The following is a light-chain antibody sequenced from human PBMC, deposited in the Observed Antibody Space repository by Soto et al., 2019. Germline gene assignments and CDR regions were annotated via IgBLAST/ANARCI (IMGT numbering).Light chain of an antibody. V-gene: IGKV1-39*01. CDR1: QSIVTY. J-gene: IGKJ1*01. Sequence: DIQMTQSPSSLSASVGDRVTITCRASQSIVTYLNWYLQKSGKAPKLLIYAASNLQSGVPSRFSGSGSGTDFTLTISSLQPEDFAPYFSQQSYSPPPSTFGQGTNVDI. CDR3: QQSYSPPPST. CDR2: AAS.